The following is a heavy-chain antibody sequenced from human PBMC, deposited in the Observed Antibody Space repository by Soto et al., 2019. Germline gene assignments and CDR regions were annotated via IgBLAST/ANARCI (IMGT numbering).Heavy chain of an antibody. D-gene: IGHD3-3*01. CDR3: AKSYDFWSGRTRYYYYGMDV. V-gene: IGHV4-31*03. CDR1: GGSISSGGYY. CDR2: IYYSGST. J-gene: IGHJ6*02. Sequence: SETLSLTCTVSGGSISSGGYYWSWIRQHPGKGLEWIGYIYYSGSTYYNPSLKGRVTISVDTSKNQFSLKLSSVTAADTAVYYCAKSYDFWSGRTRYYYYGMDVWGQGTTVTVSS.